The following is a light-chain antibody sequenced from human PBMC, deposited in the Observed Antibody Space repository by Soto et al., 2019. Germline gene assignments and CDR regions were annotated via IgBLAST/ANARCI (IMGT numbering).Light chain of an antibody. CDR2: GAS. Sequence: EIVMTQSPATLSVSPGERATLSCRASQSVSSNLAWYQQKPGQAPRLLIYGASTRATGIPARFSGSGSGTEFTLTISSLQSEDFAVYYCQQYNNWSPPFSFGPGTKVDIK. CDR3: QQYNNWSPPFS. CDR1: QSVSSN. V-gene: IGKV3-15*01. J-gene: IGKJ3*01.